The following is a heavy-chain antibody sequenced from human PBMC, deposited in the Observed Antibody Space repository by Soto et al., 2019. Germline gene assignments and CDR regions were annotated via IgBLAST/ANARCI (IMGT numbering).Heavy chain of an antibody. V-gene: IGHV4-31*03. D-gene: IGHD3-22*01. CDR2: IYYSGST. CDR3: ARAQADYYDSSGYRAYYFDY. J-gene: IGHJ4*02. CDR1: GGSISGGGYY. Sequence: QVQLQESGPGLVKPSQTLSLTCTVSGGSISGGGYYWSWIRQHPGKGLEWIGYIYYSGSTYYNPSLKSRVTISVDTSKNQFSLKLSSVTAADTAVYYCARAQADYYDSSGYRAYYFDYWGQGTLVTVSS.